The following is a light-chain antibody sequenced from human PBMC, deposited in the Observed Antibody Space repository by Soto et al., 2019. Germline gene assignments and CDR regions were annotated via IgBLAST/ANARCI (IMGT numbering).Light chain of an antibody. J-gene: IGKJ5*01. CDR1: QSVSTY. CDR2: DAS. CDR3: QQRASGPIT. V-gene: IGKV3-11*01. Sequence: ESVLTQSPATLPLSQRERATLXXRASQSVSTYLDWFQQKPGKAPRXLRYDASHRATGSPARFSGSGSGTDFTLTINSLEPDDFAVYSCQQRASGPITFGQGTRLEIK.